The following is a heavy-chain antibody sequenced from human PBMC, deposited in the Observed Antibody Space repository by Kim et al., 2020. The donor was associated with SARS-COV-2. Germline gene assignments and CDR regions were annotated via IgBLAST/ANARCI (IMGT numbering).Heavy chain of an antibody. J-gene: IGHJ3*02. V-gene: IGHV3-73*01. D-gene: IGHD1-1*01. Sequence: GGSLRLSCGASGFTFSDSAMHWVRRASGKGLEWLGRIRSKGKGYATAYSASVRGRFTISRDDSRNTAYLQMKSLKTEDTAGDYCNRVPGTTLAFWDAFD. CDR3: NRVPGTTLAFWDAFD. CDR1: GFTFSDSA. CDR2: IRSKGKGYAT.